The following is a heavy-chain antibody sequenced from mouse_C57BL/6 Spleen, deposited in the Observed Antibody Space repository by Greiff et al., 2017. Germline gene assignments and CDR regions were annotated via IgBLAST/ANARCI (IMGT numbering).Heavy chain of an antibody. CDR1: GYTFTSYW. Sequence: QVQLKQPGAELVKPGASVKLSCKASGYTFTSYWMQWVKQRPGQGLEWIGEIDPSDSYTNYNQKFKGKATLTVDTSSSTAYMQLSSLTSEDSAVYYCARYLYDGYDFDYWGQGTTLTVSS. D-gene: IGHD2-3*01. J-gene: IGHJ2*01. V-gene: IGHV1-50*01. CDR3: ARYLYDGYDFDY. CDR2: IDPSDSYT.